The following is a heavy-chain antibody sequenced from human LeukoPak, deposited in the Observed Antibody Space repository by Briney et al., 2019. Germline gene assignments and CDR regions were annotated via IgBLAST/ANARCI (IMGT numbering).Heavy chain of an antibody. CDR1: GFTFSDYG. CDR2: ISGRGGGS. V-gene: IGHV3-23*01. D-gene: IGHD5-18*01. J-gene: IGHJ6*03. CDR3: AKDSGYSYVYYYYYYMDV. Sequence: GGSLRLSCAASGFTFSDYGMSWVRQAPGKGLEWVSTISGRGGGSFFADSVKGRFTISRDNSKNTLYLQMNSLRAEDTAVYYCAKDSGYSYVYYYYYYMDVWGKGTTVTISS.